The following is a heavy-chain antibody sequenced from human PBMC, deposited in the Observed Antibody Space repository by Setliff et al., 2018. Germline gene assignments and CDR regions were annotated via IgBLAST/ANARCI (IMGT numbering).Heavy chain of an antibody. V-gene: IGHV4-31*01. D-gene: IGHD4-4*01. CDR3: ARGVTRPIYYYYYYMDV. J-gene: IGHJ6*03. CDR1: GDSIMSPTYT. Sequence: PSETLSLTCTVSGDSIMSPTYTWTWIRQLPGKGLEWIGYISRSGATSYNWSLKRHIAISLDTSKNQFSLNLSSVSAADTATYYCARGVTRPIYYYYYYMDVWGKGTTVTVSS. CDR2: ISRSGAT.